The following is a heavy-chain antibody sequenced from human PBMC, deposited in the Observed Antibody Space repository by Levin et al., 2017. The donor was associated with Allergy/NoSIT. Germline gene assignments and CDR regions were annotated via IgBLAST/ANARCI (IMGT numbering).Heavy chain of an antibody. D-gene: IGHD6-19*01. CDR2: ISPNNGHT. V-gene: IGHV1-18*01. CDR3: ARDLGPGWYDNAFES. CDR1: GYTFRVYG. J-gene: IGHJ3*02. Sequence: GASVKVSCKASGYTFRVYGIIWVRQAPGEGLEWLGWISPNNGHTKVSHKVQGRVTMTTDASTTTAYLDIRSLTSDDTAVYYGARDLGPGWYDNAFESWGQGTLVSVSS.